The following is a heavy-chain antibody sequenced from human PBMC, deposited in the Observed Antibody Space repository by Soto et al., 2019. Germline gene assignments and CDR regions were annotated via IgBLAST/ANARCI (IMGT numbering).Heavy chain of an antibody. Sequence: PGGSLRLSCEGSGFTFSDYYMSWIRQAPGKGLEWISYSSNSGTFTKYADSVKGRFSISRDNTKNLLFLQMNSLRAEKTALNYSARSGDNYNLLDYWGQGPPVTGSS. CDR2: SSNSGTFT. CDR3: ARSGDNYNLLDY. D-gene: IGHD1-1*01. J-gene: IGHJ4*02. CDR1: GFTFSDYY. V-gene: IGHV3-11*03.